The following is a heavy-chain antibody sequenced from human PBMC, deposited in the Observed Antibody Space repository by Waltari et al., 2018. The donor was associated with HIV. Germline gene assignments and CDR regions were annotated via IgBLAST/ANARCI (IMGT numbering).Heavy chain of an antibody. V-gene: IGHV3-48*03. CDR2: ISSNGGAI. D-gene: IGHD3-16*02. CDR1: GFAFYPYE. J-gene: IGHJ3*02. Sequence: DVQLVESGGELAQLGGSLRLSCAGSGFAFYPYEMNWVRQAPGKGLEWIAYISSNGGAIHYADSVRGRFTISRDNAKSSLYLQMNSLRGEDTAIYYCARDDLIVRRPFGIWGQGTMVTV. CDR3: ARDDLIVRRPFGI.